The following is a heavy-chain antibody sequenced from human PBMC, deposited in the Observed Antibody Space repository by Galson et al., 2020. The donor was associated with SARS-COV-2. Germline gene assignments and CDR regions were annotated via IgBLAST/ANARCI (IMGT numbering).Heavy chain of an antibody. D-gene: IGHD3-10*01. CDR2: INWSGGTT. CDR1: GFIFGDYG. V-gene: IGHV3-20*04. CDR3: ARKDYYGSGNDF. Sequence: GGSLRLSCAASGFIFGDYGMTWVRQVPGKGLEWVSGINWSGGTTVYADSVKGRFTISRDNAKNSLYLQMSSLRVEDTAFYYCARKDYYGSGNDFWGQGSTVTVSS. J-gene: IGHJ6*02.